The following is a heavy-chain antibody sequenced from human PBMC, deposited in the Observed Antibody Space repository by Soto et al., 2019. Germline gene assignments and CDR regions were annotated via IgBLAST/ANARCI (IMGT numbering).Heavy chain of an antibody. Sequence: GGSLRLSCSSSVFTFQNYVIHCVRQSPGKGLEYVSAIGAKGDATYADSVKGRFSISRDNSKNSLFLQMTNVTFEDTATYFCVKVDWYSVDCLGQRALVNLS. CDR2: IGAKGDAT. J-gene: IGHJ4*02. CDR3: VKVDWYSVDC. D-gene: IGHD2-21*02. V-gene: IGHV3-64D*06. CDR1: VFTFQNYV.